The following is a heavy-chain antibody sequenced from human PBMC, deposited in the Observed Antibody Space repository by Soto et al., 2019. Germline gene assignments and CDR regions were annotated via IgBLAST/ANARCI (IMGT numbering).Heavy chain of an antibody. D-gene: IGHD3-22*01. J-gene: IGHJ4*02. Sequence: KPGGSLRLSCAASGFTFSNAWMSWVRQAPGKGLEWVGRIKSKTDGGTTDYAAPVKGRFTISSDDSKNTLYLQMNSLKTEDTAVYYCTLSSGYYYPVDYWGQGTLVTVSS. V-gene: IGHV3-15*01. CDR2: IKSKTDGGTT. CDR3: TLSSGYYYPVDY. CDR1: GFTFSNAW.